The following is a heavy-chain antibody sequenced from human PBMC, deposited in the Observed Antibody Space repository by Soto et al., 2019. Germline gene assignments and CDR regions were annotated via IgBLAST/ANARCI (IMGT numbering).Heavy chain of an antibody. Sequence: EVQLVESGGGLVQPGGSLRLSCAASGFTFSSYSMNWVRQAPGKGLEWVSYISSSSSTIYYADSVKGRFTISRDNAKKSLYLQMNRLRAEDTAVYYCARDSDDSSGYYLLGVYYFDYLGQGTLVTVAS. V-gene: IGHV3-48*01. D-gene: IGHD3-22*01. CDR2: ISSSSSTI. J-gene: IGHJ4*02. CDR1: GFTFSSYS. CDR3: ARDSDDSSGYYLLGVYYFDY.